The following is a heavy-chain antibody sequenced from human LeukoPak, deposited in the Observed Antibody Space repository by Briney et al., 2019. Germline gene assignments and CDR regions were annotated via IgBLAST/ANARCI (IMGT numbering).Heavy chain of an antibody. D-gene: IGHD1-14*01. CDR3: ARALYNHGWFPDYFDY. J-gene: IGHJ4*02. CDR1: GFTFSSYW. CDR2: IKPDGYDK. V-gene: IGHV3-7*01. Sequence: GGSLRLSCAASGFTFSSYWMGWVRQAPGKGLEWVANIKPDGYDKYYVDSLKGRFTISRDNAENSLFLQMDSLRAEDTAVYYCARALYNHGWFPDYFDYWGQGTLVTVSS.